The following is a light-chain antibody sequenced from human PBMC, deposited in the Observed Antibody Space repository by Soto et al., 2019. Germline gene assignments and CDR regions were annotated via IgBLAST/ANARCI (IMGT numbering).Light chain of an antibody. V-gene: IGLV2-23*01. J-gene: IGLJ1*01. CDR1: SSDVGSGNV. Sequence: QSALTQPASVSGSPGQSITISCTGTSSDVGSGNVVSWYQHYPGKAPQLMIYEAFQRPSGVSSRFSGSKSGNTASLTISGLQAEEEAEYYCCSHDGSDTYVFGTGTKVTV. CDR2: EAF. CDR3: CSHDGSDTYV.